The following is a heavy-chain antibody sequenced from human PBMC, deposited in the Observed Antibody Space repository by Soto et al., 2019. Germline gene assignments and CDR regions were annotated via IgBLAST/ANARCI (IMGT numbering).Heavy chain of an antibody. CDR3: ARSGSYYHYYYGMDV. J-gene: IGHJ6*02. CDR1: GYTFTSYA. V-gene: IGHV1-3*01. Sequence: GASVKVSCKASGYTFTSYAMHWVRQAPGQRLEWMGWINAGNGNTKYSQKFQGRVTITRDTSASTAYMELSSLRSEDTAVYYCARSGSYYHYYYGMDVWGQGTRVTVSS. CDR2: INAGNGNT. D-gene: IGHD1-26*01.